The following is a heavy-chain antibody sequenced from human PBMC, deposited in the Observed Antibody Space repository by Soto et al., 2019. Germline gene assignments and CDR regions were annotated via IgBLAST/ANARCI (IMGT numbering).Heavy chain of an antibody. J-gene: IGHJ4*02. CDR2: IYYSGST. D-gene: IGHD3-9*01. V-gene: IGHV4-31*03. CDR3: ARGVVEYYDILTGYYGPIDY. Sequence: SETLSLTCTVSGGSISSGGYYWSWIRQHPGKGLEWIGYIYYSGSTYYNPSLKSRVTISVDTSKNQFSLKLSSVTAADTAVYYCARGVVEYYDILTGYYGPIDYWGQGTLVTVSS. CDR1: GGSISSGGYY.